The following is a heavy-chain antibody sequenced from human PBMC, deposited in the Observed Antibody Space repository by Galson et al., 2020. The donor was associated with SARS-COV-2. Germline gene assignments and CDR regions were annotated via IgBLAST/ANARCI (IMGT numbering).Heavy chain of an antibody. D-gene: IGHD4-17*01. J-gene: IGHJ4*02. CDR3: ARLMGRDDYVFNY. Sequence: SETLSLTCTVSGASISDYYWSWIRQPAGKGLEWIGRIYTTGSTHYRSTHYNPSLKSRVTMSVDTSKNQFSLELSSVAAADTAVYYCARLMGRDDYVFNYWGQGILVTVSS. V-gene: IGHV4-4*07. CDR2: IYTTGSTHYRST. CDR1: GASISDYY.